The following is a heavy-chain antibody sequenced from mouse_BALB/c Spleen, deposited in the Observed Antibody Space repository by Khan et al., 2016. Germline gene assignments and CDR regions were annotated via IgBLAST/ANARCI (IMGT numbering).Heavy chain of an antibody. Sequence: EVQLVESGPGLVKPSKSLSLTCTVTGYSITSDYAWNWIRQFPGNKLEWMGYISYSGSTSYTPSLKSRISITRDTSKNQFFLQLNSVTTEDTATYYCASFYYRNYWLAYGGQGTLVTVSA. V-gene: IGHV3-2*02. CDR1: GYSITSDYA. CDR2: ISYSGST. D-gene: IGHD2-1*01. J-gene: IGHJ3*01. CDR3: ASFYYRNYWLAY.